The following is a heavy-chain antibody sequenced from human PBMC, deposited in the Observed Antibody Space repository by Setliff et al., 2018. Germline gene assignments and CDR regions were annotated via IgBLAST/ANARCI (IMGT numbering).Heavy chain of an antibody. Sequence: SETLSLTCTVSGGSISSGGYYWSWIRQHPGEGLEWIGYIYYSGSTYYNPSLKSRVTISVDTSKNQFSLKLSSVTAADTAVYYCARDPLTTNRRRAFDIRGQGTMVTVS. CDR1: GGSISSGGYY. CDR2: IYYSGST. V-gene: IGHV4-31*03. J-gene: IGHJ3*02. D-gene: IGHD4-17*01. CDR3: ARDPLTTNRRRAFDI.